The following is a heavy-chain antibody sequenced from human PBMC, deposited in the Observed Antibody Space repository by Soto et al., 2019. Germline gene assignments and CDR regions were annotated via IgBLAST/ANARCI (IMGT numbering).Heavy chain of an antibody. CDR3: ANSPPSMVRGVIITLSGPSS. CDR1: GFTFSNYC. J-gene: IGHJ5*02. Sequence: PGGSLRLSCAASGFTFSNYCIHWVRQAPGKGLEWVAVISYDGRNKYYADSVKGRFTISRDNSKNTLYLQMNSLRAEDTAVYYCANSPPSMVRGVIITLSGPSSWGQGTLVTVSS. V-gene: IGHV3-30*18. CDR2: ISYDGRNK. D-gene: IGHD3-10*01.